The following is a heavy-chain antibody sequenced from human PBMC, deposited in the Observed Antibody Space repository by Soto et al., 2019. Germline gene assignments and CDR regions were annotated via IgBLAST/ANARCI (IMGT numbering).Heavy chain of an antibody. CDR2: ISSSGSTI. V-gene: IGHV3-48*02. CDR1: GFTFSSYS. J-gene: IGHJ4*02. Sequence: EVQLVESGGGLVQPGGSLRLSCAASGFTFSSYSMNWVRQAPGKGLEWVSYISSSGSTIYYADSVRGLFTISRDDAKNSLYLQMNSLRDEDPSVYYCARAGYRSVDYWGQGTLVTVSS. D-gene: IGHD3-3*01. CDR3: ARAGYRSVDY.